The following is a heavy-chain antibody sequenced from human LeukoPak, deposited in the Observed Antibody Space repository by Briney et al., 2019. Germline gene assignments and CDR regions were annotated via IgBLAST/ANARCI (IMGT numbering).Heavy chain of an antibody. V-gene: IGHV4-59*01. CDR2: IYYSGIT. CDR3: ARAPPDGDPPFDY. CDR1: GGSISSYY. D-gene: IGHD4-17*01. J-gene: IGHJ4*02. Sequence: SETLSLTCTVSGGSISSYYWSWLRQPPGKGLEWIGYIYYSGITNYNPSLKSRVTISVDTSKNQFSLKLSSVTAADTAVYYCARAPPDGDPPFDYWGQGTLVTVSS.